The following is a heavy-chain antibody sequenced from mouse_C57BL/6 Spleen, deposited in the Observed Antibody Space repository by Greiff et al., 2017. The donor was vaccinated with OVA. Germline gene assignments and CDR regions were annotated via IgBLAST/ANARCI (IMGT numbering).Heavy chain of an antibody. CDR1: EYEFPSHD. CDR3: ARRGSTMVTPWFAY. CDR2: INSDGGST. D-gene: IGHD2-1*01. J-gene: IGHJ3*01. V-gene: IGHV5-2*01. Sequence: DVQLQESGGGLVQPGESLKLSCESNEYEFPSHDMSWVRKTPEKRLELVAAINSDGGSTYYPDTMERRFIISRDNTKKTLYLQMSSLRSEDTALYYCARRGSTMVTPWFAYWGQGTLVTVSA.